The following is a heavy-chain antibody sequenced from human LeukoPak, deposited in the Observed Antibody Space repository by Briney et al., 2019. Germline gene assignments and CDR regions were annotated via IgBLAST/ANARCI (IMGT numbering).Heavy chain of an antibody. J-gene: IGHJ6*03. CDR1: RGTFSSYA. CDR3: ARGELRFLVDYYYYMDV. V-gene: IGHV1-69*10. Sequence: SVKVSCKASRGTFSSYAISWVRQAPGQGLEWMGWIIPILGIANYAQKFQGRVTITADKSTSTAYMELSSLRSEDTAVYYCARGELRFLVDYYYYMDVWGKGTTVTVSS. D-gene: IGHD3-3*01. CDR2: IIPILGIA.